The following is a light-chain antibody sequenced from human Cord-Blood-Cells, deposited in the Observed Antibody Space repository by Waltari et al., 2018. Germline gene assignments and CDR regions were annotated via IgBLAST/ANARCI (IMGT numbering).Light chain of an antibody. V-gene: IGKV1-9*01. Sequence: DIQLTQSPSFLSASVGDRVTITCRASQGISSYLAWYQQKPGKAPKLLIYAASTLQSGVPSRFSGSGSGKEFTLKIASLRPEVLATYYCQQFNIYPTPFGQGTRRDIK. CDR2: AAS. J-gene: IGKJ5*01. CDR1: QGISSY. CDR3: QQFNIYPTP.